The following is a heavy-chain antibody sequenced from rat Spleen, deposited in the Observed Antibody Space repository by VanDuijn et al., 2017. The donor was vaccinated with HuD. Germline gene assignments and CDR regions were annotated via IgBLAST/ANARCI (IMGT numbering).Heavy chain of an antibody. D-gene: IGHD4-3*01. CDR1: GFSLTNNG. V-gene: IGHV2S12*01. CDR3: TRGSGTMDA. CDR2: ISTGGNT. Sequence: QVHLKESGPGLVQSSQTLSLTCTVSGFSLTNNGVSWVRQPPGEGLEWIAAISTGGNTYYNSALKSRLSISRDTSKSQVFLKMNSLQTEDTAIYFCTRGSGTMDAWGQGASVTVSS. J-gene: IGHJ4*01.